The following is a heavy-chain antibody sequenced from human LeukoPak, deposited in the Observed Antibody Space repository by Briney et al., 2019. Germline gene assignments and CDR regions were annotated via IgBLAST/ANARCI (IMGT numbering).Heavy chain of an antibody. D-gene: IGHD6-25*01. J-gene: IGHJ4*02. V-gene: IGHV6-1*01. CDR1: GDSVSSNSAA. Sequence: SQTLSLTCAISGDSVSSNSAAWNWIRQSPSRGLEWLGRTYYRSKWYNDYAVSVRSRITLNPDTSKNQFSLQLNSVTPEDAAVYYCARGYSSVQDNIFDSWGQGSLVTVSS. CDR3: ARGYSSVQDNIFDS. CDR2: TYYRSKWYN.